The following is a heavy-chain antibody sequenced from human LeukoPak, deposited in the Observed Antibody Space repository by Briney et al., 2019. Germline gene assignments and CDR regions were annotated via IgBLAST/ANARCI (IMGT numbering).Heavy chain of an antibody. CDR3: AREGGYSYGRFDY. V-gene: IGHV4-59*01. J-gene: IGHJ4*02. CDR1: GGSISPYY. D-gene: IGHD5-18*01. CDR2: ILYSGTTT. Sequence: SETLSLTCTVSGGSISPYYWSWIRQTPGKGLEWIGYILYSGTTTNYNPSLKSRVTISVDTSKNQFSLKLSSVTAADTAVYYCAREGGYSYGRFDYWGQGTLVTVSS.